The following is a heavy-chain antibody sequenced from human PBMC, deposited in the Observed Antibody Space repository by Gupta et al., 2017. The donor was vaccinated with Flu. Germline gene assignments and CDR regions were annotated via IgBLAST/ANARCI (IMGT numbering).Heavy chain of an antibody. D-gene: IGHD2-8*01. Sequence: EVQLVESGGGLVQPGGSLRLSCAASGFTVSSNYMSWVRQAPGKGLEWVSVIYSGGSTYYADSVKGRFTISRHNSKNTLYLQMNSLRAEDTAVYYCARGGYCTNGVCSSYYYYGMDVWGQGTTVTVSS. CDR2: IYSGGST. CDR3: ARGGYCTNGVCSSYYYYGMDV. V-gene: IGHV3-53*04. J-gene: IGHJ6*02. CDR1: GFTVSSNY.